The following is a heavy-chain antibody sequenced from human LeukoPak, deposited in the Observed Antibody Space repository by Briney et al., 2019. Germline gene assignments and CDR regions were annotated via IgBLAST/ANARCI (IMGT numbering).Heavy chain of an antibody. CDR2: IYYSGST. V-gene: IGHV4-39*01. CDR3: ARQEIVGATLSIDY. Sequence: SETLSLTCTVSGGSISSSSYYWGWIRQPPGKGLEWIGSIYYSGSTYYNPSLKSRVTISVDTSKNQFSLKLSSVTAADTAVYYCARQEIVGATLSIDYWGQGTLVTVSS. J-gene: IGHJ4*02. CDR1: GGSISSSSYY. D-gene: IGHD1-26*01.